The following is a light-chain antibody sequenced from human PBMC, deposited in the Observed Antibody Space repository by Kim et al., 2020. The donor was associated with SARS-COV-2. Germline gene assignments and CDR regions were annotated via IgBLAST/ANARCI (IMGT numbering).Light chain of an antibody. CDR3: QQRTNWPPFT. J-gene: IGKJ2*01. CDR1: QSVSNF. Sequence: EIVLTQFPATLSLSPGETATLSCRASQSVSNFLAWYQQKPGQAPRLLIYDASNRAPGIPARFSGSGSGTDFTLIISSLEPEDFAVYYCQQRTNWPPFTFGQGTKLEI. CDR2: DAS. V-gene: IGKV3-11*01.